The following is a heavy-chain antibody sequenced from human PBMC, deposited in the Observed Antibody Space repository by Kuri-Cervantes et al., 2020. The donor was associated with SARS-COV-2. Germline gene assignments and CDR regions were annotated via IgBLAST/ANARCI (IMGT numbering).Heavy chain of an antibody. Sequence: LSLTCAASGFTFSSYAMSWVREAPGKGLEWVAAISSGSYITHYADSVKGRFTISRDDSKNTLHLQMDSLRAEDMAVYYCARDRYYYMDVWGKGTTVTVSS. V-gene: IGHV3-23*01. J-gene: IGHJ6*03. CDR3: ARDRYYYMDV. CDR1: GFTFSSYA. CDR2: ISSGSYIT.